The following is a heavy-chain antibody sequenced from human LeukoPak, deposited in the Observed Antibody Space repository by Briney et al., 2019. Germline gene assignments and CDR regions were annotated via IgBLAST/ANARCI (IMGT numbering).Heavy chain of an antibody. CDR2: ISYDGSNK. CDR1: GFTFSSYG. J-gene: IGHJ4*02. V-gene: IGHV3-30*18. D-gene: IGHD6-6*01. CDR3: ANKGAARPFDY. Sequence: PGGSLRLSCAASGFTFSSYGMHWVRQAPGKGLEWVAVISYDGSNKYYADSVKGRFTISRDNSKNTLYLQMNSLRAEDTAVYYCANKGAARPFDYWGQGTLVTVSS.